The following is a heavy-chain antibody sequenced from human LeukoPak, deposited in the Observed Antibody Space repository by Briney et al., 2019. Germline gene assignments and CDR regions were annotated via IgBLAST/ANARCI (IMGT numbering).Heavy chain of an antibody. CDR3: AKDLVGATPRWFDP. CDR1: GFTFSSYG. Sequence: GGSLRLSCAASGFTFSSYGMHWVRQAPGKGLEWVAVIWYDGSNKYYADSVKGRFTISRDNSKNTLYLQMNSLRAEDTAVYYCAKDLVGATPRWFDPWGQGTLVTVSS. D-gene: IGHD1-26*01. CDR2: IWYDGSNK. J-gene: IGHJ5*02. V-gene: IGHV3-33*06.